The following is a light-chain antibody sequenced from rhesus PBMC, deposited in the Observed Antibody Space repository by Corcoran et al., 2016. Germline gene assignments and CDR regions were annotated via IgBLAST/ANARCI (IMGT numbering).Light chain of an antibody. CDR3: QQHNSYPLT. CDR2: KAP. J-gene: IGKJ4*01. Sequence: DIQLTQSPSSLPASVGDTVTSTCGARQGISSYLAWYQQKPGKAPKLLIYKAPTLQSGVPSRFSVSGSGTVFTLTISSLQPEGFAAYYCQQHNSYPLTFGGGTKVEIK. V-gene: IGKV1-25*01. CDR1: QGISSY.